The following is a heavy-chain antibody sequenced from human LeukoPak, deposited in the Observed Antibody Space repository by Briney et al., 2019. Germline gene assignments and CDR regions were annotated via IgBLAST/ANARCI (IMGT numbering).Heavy chain of an antibody. CDR2: FDPEDGET. D-gene: IGHD6-13*01. CDR3: ATSAHTYSSSWYFLSFWFDP. V-gene: IGHV1-24*01. CDR1: GYTLTELS. Sequence: ASVKVSCKVSGYTLTELSMHWVRQAPGKGLEWMGGFDPEDGETIYAQKFQGRVTMTEDTSTDTAYMELSSMRSEDTAVYYCATSAHTYSSSWYFLSFWFDPWGQGTLVTVSS. J-gene: IGHJ5*02.